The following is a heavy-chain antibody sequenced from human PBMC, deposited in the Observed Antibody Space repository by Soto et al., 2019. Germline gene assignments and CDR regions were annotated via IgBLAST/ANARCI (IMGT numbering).Heavy chain of an antibody. CDR1: GGSISSGGYY. V-gene: IGHV4-31*03. CDR2: IYYSGST. CDR3: ARDTYQLRQNDYYYYYMDV. Sequence: LSLTCTVSGGSISSGGYYWSWIRQHPGKGLEWIGYIYYSGSTYYNPSLKSRVTISVDTSKNQFSLKLSSVTAADTAVYYCARDTYQLRQNDYYYYYMDVWGKGTTVTVSS. J-gene: IGHJ6*03. D-gene: IGHD2-2*01.